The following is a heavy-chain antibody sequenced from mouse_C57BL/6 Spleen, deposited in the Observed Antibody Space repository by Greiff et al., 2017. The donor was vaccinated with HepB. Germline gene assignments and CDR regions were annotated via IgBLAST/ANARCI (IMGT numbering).Heavy chain of an antibody. CDR1: GFTFSDYG. V-gene: IGHV5-17*01. D-gene: IGHD1-1*01. Sequence: DVMLVESGGGLVKPGGSLKLSCAASGFTFSDYGMHWVRQAPEKGLEWVAYISSGSSTIYYADTVKGRFTISRDNAKNTLFLQMTSLRSEDTAMYYCAREPLILRYMDYWGQGTSVTVSS. J-gene: IGHJ4*01. CDR3: AREPLILRYMDY. CDR2: ISSGSSTI.